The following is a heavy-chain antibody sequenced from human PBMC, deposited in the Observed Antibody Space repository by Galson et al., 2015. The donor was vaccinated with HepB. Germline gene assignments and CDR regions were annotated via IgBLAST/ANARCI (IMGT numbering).Heavy chain of an antibody. V-gene: IGHV1-69*13. CDR2: IIPIFGTA. CDR3: ARDKAYYYDSSVPKHAFDI. Sequence: SVKVTCKASGGTFSSYAISWVRQAPGQGLEWMGGIIPIFGTANYAQKSQGRVTITADESTSTAYMELSSLRSEDTAVYYCARDKAYYYDSSVPKHAFDIWGQGTMVTVSS. J-gene: IGHJ3*02. D-gene: IGHD3-22*01. CDR1: GGTFSSYA.